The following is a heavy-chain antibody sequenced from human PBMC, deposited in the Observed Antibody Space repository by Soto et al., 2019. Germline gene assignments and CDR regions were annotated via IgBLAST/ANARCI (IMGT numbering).Heavy chain of an antibody. V-gene: IGHV3-9*01. CDR2: ISWNSGSI. D-gene: IGHD1-26*01. CDR1: GFTFDDYA. Sequence: GGSLRLSCAASGFTFDDYAMHWVRQAPGKGLEWVSGISWNSGSIGYADSVKGRFTISRDNAKNSLYLQMNSLRAEDTALYYCAKAKRRGIQAFDIWGQGTMVTVSS. CDR3: AKAKRRGIQAFDI. J-gene: IGHJ3*02.